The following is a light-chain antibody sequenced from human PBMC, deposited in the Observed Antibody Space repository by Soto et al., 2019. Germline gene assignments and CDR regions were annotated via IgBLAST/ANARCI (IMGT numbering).Light chain of an antibody. CDR3: QKYNSAPLT. Sequence: DIQMTQSPSSLSASVGDRVTITWRASQGISNYLAGYQQKPGKVPKLLICAASTLQSGVPSRFSGSGSGTDFTLTISSLQPEDVATYYCQKYNSAPLTFGGGTKVEIK. CDR2: AAS. CDR1: QGISNY. V-gene: IGKV1-27*01. J-gene: IGKJ4*01.